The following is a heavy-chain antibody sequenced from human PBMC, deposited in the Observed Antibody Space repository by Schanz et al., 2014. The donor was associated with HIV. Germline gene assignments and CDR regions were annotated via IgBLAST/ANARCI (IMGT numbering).Heavy chain of an antibody. CDR2: MNPNRGNA. D-gene: IGHD1-26*01. CDR3: ARDRPVIVGATRADGGTDFDY. J-gene: IGHJ4*02. Sequence: QVQLVQSGAEVREPGASVKVSCKASGYTFNTYDINWVRQAPGQGLEWMGWMNPNRGNAGFAQNFQGRVTLTRDTSITTAYMELRSLRSDDTAVYYCARDRPVIVGATRADGGTDFDYWGQGTLVTVSS. V-gene: IGHV1-8*01. CDR1: GYTFNTYD.